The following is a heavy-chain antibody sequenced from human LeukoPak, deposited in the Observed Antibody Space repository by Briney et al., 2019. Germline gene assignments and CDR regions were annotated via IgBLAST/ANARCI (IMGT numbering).Heavy chain of an antibody. V-gene: IGHV3-21*01. D-gene: IGHD3-10*01. Sequence: GGSLRLSCAASGFTFSSYKMNWVRQAPGKGIEWVSSISGSGTYTFYTDSVKGRFTISRDNARNSLYLQMSSLRAEDTAVYYCARDYYFASGTPHAFDIWGQGTMVTVSS. CDR1: GFTFSSYK. CDR2: ISGSGTYT. J-gene: IGHJ3*02. CDR3: ARDYYFASGTPHAFDI.